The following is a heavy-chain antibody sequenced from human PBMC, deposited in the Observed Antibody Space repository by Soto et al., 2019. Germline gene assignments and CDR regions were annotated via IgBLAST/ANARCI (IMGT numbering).Heavy chain of an antibody. D-gene: IGHD3-3*01. CDR1: GDSVCSGDYD. J-gene: IGHJ4*02. Sequence: SETPSISCTVCGDSVCSGDYDGSWIQQPPGKGLEWIGNIYYSGSTNYNPSLKSRVTISVDTSKNQFSLKLSSVTAADTAVYYCARGVRFLELFSENYFDYWSQGTLVTVSS. CDR3: ARGVRFLELFSENYFDY. V-gene: IGHV4-61*08. CDR2: IYYSGST.